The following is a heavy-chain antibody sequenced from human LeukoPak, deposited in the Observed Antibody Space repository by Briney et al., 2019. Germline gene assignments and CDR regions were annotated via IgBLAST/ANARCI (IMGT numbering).Heavy chain of an antibody. CDR3: AREQWLPPDYFDY. CDR1: GFTFGGFA. J-gene: IGHJ4*02. D-gene: IGHD6-19*01. CDR2: ISSSGDST. Sequence: GGSLRLSCAASGFTFGGFAMNWVRQTPGKGLEWVSSISSSGDSTYYADSVKGRFTISRDNAKNSLYLQMNSLRAEDTAVYYCAREQWLPPDYFDYWGQGTLVTVSS. V-gene: IGHV3-21*01.